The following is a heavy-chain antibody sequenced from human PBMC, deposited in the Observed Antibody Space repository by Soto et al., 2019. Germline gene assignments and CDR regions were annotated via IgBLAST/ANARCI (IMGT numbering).Heavy chain of an antibody. CDR2: ISYDGSNK. Sequence: GSSLRLSCAASGFTFSSYAMSWVRQAPGKGLEWVAVISYDGSNKYYADSVKGRFTISRDNSKNTLYLQMNSLRAEDTAVYYCAKDLPYDVRGYFDYWGQGTLVTV. CDR3: AKDLPYDVRGYFDY. CDR1: GFTFSSYA. J-gene: IGHJ4*02. D-gene: IGHD3-10*02. V-gene: IGHV3-30*18.